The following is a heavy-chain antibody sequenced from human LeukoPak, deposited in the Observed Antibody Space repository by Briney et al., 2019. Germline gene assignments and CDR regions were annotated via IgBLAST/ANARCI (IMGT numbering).Heavy chain of an antibody. CDR3: ARTARVASEIDY. V-gene: IGHV3-73*01. D-gene: IGHD5-12*01. CDR1: GFTFSGSA. CDR2: IRSKANSYAT. J-gene: IGHJ4*02. Sequence: GGSLRLSCAASGFTFSGSAMHWVRQASGKGLEWVGRIRSKANSYATAYAASVKGRFTISRDDSKNTAYLQMNSLKTEDTAVYYCARTARVASEIDYWGQGTLVTVSS.